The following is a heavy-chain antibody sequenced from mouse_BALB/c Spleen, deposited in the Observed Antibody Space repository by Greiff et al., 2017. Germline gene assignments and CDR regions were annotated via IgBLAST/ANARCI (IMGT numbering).Heavy chain of an antibody. V-gene: IGHV3-1*02. J-gene: IGHJ1*01. CDR3: ARSGTYWYFDV. Sequence: VQLKESGPDLVKPSQSLSLTCTVTGYSITSGYSWHWIRQFPGNKLEWMGYIHYSGSTNYTPLLNSRISINRDTSKNQFLLQLNSVTTEDTATYYCARSGTYWYFDVWGAGTTVTVSS. CDR1: GYSITSGYS. D-gene: IGHD4-1*01. CDR2: IHYSGST.